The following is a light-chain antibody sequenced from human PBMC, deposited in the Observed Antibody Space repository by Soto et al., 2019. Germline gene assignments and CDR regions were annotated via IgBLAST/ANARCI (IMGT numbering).Light chain of an antibody. J-gene: IGKJ2*01. CDR3: QQSDSTPYT. V-gene: IGKV1-39*01. Sequence: DIQMTQSPSPLSASVGDRVSIACRASQSIGTFLHWYQQKPGKAPRLLIYDASSLLSGVPSRFSGSGSGTDFTLTIASLQPEDFSTYYCQQSDSTPYTFGQGTKVEI. CDR2: DAS. CDR1: QSIGTF.